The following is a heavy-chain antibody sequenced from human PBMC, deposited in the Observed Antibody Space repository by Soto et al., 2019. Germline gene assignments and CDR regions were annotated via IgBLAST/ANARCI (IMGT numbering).Heavy chain of an antibody. Sequence: QKQLVESGGGLVKPGGSLRLSCADSGFTFSDYSMSWIRQAPGKGLEWISYIRSTDSSIFYADSVKGRFTISRDNARSSLYLQMVSLRAEDTAVYYCARRSAVTTSHSFDIWGQGTMVTASS. CDR1: GFTFSDYS. CDR3: ARRSAVTTSHSFDI. D-gene: IGHD4-17*01. CDR2: IRSTDSSI. J-gene: IGHJ3*02. V-gene: IGHV3-11*01.